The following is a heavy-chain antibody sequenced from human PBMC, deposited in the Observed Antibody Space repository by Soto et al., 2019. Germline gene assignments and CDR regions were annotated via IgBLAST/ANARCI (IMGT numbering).Heavy chain of an antibody. V-gene: IGHV1-2*02. CDR3: ARSNHKRRDEGWLVVPAENWFDP. Sequence: ASVKVSCKASGYTFTGYYMHWVRQAPGQGLEWMGWINPNSGGTNYAQKFQGRVTMTRDTSISTVYMELSRVTSDDTAVYYCARSNHKRRDEGWLVVPAENWFDPWGQGTLVTVSS. D-gene: IGHD2-2*01. CDR2: INPNSGGT. J-gene: IGHJ5*02. CDR1: GYTFTGYY.